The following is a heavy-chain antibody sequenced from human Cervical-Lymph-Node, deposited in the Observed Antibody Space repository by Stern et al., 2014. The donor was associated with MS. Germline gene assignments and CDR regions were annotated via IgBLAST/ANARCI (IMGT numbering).Heavy chain of an antibody. CDR1: GFTFSSYG. Sequence: VQLLESGGGVVQPGRSLRLTCTVSGFTFSSYGMHWVRQAPGKGLEWVSVISYDGSDTYYAESVKGRFTISRDKTKNTLYLEMRRLRREDTAVYYCVKRGITEVRGVRLGDYWGPGTLVIVSS. D-gene: IGHD3-10*01. J-gene: IGHJ4*02. V-gene: IGHV3-30*18. CDR2: ISYDGSDT. CDR3: VKRGITEVRGVRLGDY.